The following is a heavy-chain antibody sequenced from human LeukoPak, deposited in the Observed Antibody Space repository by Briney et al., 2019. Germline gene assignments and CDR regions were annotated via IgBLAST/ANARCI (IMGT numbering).Heavy chain of an antibody. Sequence: GRSLRLSCAASGFTFRSYGMHWVRQAPGKGLQWVAVKWYDGSNKYYAHSVKGRFTISRDNSKNTLSLQMNSLRAEDTAVYYCARELPPLEKYYFDYWGQGTLVTVSS. CDR3: ARELPPLEKYYFDY. V-gene: IGHV3-33*01. CDR2: KWYDGSNK. D-gene: IGHD3-3*01. J-gene: IGHJ4*02. CDR1: GFTFRSYG.